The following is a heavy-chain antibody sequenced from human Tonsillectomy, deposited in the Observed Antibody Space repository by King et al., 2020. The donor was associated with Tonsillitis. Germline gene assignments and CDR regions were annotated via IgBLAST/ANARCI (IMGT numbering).Heavy chain of an antibody. J-gene: IGHJ5*02. CDR3: ARGHDSFDP. Sequence: QLVQSGAEVKKPGESLRISCQGSGYTFTTYWISWVRQMPGKDLEWRGIIHPGDSDTRYSPSFQGQVTISADKSISTAYLQWSSLKVSDTAMYFCARGHDSFDPWGQGTLVTVSS. V-gene: IGHV5-51*03. CDR2: IHPGDSDT. D-gene: IGHD3-3*01. CDR1: GYTFTTYW.